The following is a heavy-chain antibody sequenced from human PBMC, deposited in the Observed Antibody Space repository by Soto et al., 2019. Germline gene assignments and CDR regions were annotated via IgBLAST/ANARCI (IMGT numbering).Heavy chain of an antibody. CDR2: LYYNGNT. J-gene: IGHJ4*02. CDR1: GGSITSDY. CDR3: ARHLRRDSVSTPFDF. V-gene: IGHV4-59*08. D-gene: IGHD3-10*01. Sequence: QVHLQESGPGLMKPSETLSLTCAISGGSITSDYWIWLRQPPGKGLEWIGYLYYNGNTNYNPSLKSRVTISVDTSKKQFSLKLSSVTAADTAVYYCARHLRRDSVSTPFDFWGQGTLVTVSS.